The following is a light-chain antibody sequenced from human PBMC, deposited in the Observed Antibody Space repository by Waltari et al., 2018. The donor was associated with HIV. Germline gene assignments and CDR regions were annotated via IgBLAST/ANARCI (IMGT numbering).Light chain of an antibody. J-gene: IGLJ2*01. Sequence: QSALTQPPSVSGSPGQSVSISCTGSSSDVGSSNPVPWYQQPPGTAPKLIIYEVNNRPSGVPDRFSGSQSGNTASLTISGLQAEDEADYYCSLYTGTTNVLFGGGTKLTVL. CDR1: SSDVGSSNP. CDR3: SLYTGTTNVL. CDR2: EVN. V-gene: IGLV2-18*01.